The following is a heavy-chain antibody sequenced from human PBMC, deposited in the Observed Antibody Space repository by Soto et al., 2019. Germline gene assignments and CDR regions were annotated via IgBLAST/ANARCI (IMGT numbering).Heavy chain of an antibody. CDR3: ARDPLGDGDKRGSYFDY. D-gene: IGHD3-10*01. J-gene: IGHJ4*02. CDR2: IWYDGSNK. Sequence: QVQLVESGGGVVQPGRSLRLSCAASGFTFSSYGMHWVRQAPGKGLEWVAVIWYDGSNKYYADSVKGRFTISRDNSKNTLYLQMNGLRAVDTAVYYCARDPLGDGDKRGSYFDYWGQGTLVTVSS. V-gene: IGHV3-33*01. CDR1: GFTFSSYG.